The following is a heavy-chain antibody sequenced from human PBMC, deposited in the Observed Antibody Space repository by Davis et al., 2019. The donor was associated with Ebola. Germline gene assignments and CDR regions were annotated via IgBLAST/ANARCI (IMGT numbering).Heavy chain of an antibody. CDR2: INSNSGGT. J-gene: IGHJ3*02. Sequence: ASVKVSCKASGYTFTGYYIHWVRQAPGQGLEWMGWINSNSGGTDYAQELQGRVTMTRDTSINTAYMELSGLRSDDTALYYCTTGVYGGYAFDIWGLGTLVTVSS. CDR3: TTGVYGGYAFDI. CDR1: GYTFTGYY. D-gene: IGHD4-23*01. V-gene: IGHV1-2*02.